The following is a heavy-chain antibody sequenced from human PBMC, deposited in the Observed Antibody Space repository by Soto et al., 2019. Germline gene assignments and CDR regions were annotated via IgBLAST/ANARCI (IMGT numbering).Heavy chain of an antibody. CDR2: ISAYNGNT. CDR1: GSTFTSYG. J-gene: IGHJ4*02. V-gene: IGHV1-18*01. CDR3: ARDLAAGNCDY. D-gene: IGHD6-13*01. Sequence: QFQLVQSGAEVKKPGASVKVSCKASGSTFTSYGISWVRQAPGQGLEWMGWISAYNGNTTYAQKLQGRVTMTTDTATSKAYMELRSLRSDDTAVYYCARDLAAGNCDYWGQGPLVTVSS.